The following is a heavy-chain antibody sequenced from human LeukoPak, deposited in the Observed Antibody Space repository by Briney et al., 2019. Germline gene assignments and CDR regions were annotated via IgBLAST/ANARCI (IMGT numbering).Heavy chain of an antibody. CDR3: ARGRPANMAFDI. D-gene: IGHD6-25*01. J-gene: IGHJ3*02. V-gene: IGHV4-30-2*01. CDR2: ISHSGST. CDR1: GGSISSGGYS. Sequence: SETLSLTCAVSGGSISSGGYSWGWIRQPPGKGLEWIGHISHSGSTYYNPSLKSRVSISLDRSKNQFSLNLTSVSGAATAVYFCARGRPANMAFDIWGQGTMVPVSS.